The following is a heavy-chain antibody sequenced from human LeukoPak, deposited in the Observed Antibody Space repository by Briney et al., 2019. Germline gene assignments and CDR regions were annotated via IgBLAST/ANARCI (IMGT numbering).Heavy chain of an antibody. CDR1: GYTFTDYY. Sequence: ASVKVSCKASGYTFTDYYMHWVRQAPGQGLERMGWINPNSGGTNYAQKFQGRVTMTRDTSISTAYMELSRLRSDDTAVYYCASSSGWYDYYYGMDVWGQGTTVTVSS. D-gene: IGHD6-19*01. CDR2: INPNSGGT. CDR3: ASSSGWYDYYYGMDV. J-gene: IGHJ6*02. V-gene: IGHV1-2*02.